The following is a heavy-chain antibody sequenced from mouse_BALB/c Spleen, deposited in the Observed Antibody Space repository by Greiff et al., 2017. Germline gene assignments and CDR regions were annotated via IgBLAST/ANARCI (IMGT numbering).Heavy chain of an antibody. V-gene: IGHV3-6*02. J-gene: IGHJ2*01. CDR3: AREGGYDYCDY. D-gene: IGHD2-2*01. CDR1: GYSITSGYY. Sequence: ESGPGLVKPSQSLSLTCSVTGYSITSGYYWNWIRQFPGNKLEWMGYISYDGSNNYNPSLKNRISITRDTSKNQFFLKLNSVTTEDTATYYCAREGGYDYCDYWGQGTTLTVSS. CDR2: ISYDGSN.